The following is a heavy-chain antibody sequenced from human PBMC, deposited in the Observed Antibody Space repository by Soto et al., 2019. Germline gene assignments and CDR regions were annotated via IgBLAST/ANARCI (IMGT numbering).Heavy chain of an antibody. CDR1: GGTFSSYA. D-gene: IGHD3-22*01. J-gene: IGHJ5*02. V-gene: IGHV1-69*13. CDR3: ARGRFYYYDSSGYSGSGWFDP. CDR2: IIPIFGTA. Sequence: SVKVSCKASGGTFSSYAISWVRQAPGQGLEWMGGIIPIFGTANYAQKFQGRVTVTADESTSTAYMELSSLRSEDTAVYYCARGRFYYYDSSGYSGSGWFDPWGQGTLVTVSS.